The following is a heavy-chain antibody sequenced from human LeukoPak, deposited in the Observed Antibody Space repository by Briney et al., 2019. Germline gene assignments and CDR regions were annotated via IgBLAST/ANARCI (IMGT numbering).Heavy chain of an antibody. Sequence: ASVKVSCKASGYTFTSYGISWVRQAPGQGLEWMGWISAYNGNTNYAQKLQGRVTMTTDTSTSTAYMELRSLRSDDTAVYYCARARQRSGYHNWFDPWGQGTLVTVSS. CDR3: ARARQRSGYHNWFDP. CDR1: GYTFTSYG. D-gene: IGHD3-3*01. J-gene: IGHJ5*02. CDR2: ISAYNGNT. V-gene: IGHV1-18*01.